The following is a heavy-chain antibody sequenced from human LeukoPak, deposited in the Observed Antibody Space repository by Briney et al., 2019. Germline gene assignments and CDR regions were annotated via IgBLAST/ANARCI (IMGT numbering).Heavy chain of an antibody. CDR1: GGSISSYY. Sequence: SETLSLTCTVSGGSISSYYWSWIRQPPGKGLEWIGYIYYTGNTNYNPSLKSRVTISVDTSKNQFSLKLSSVTAADTAVYYCARGLGYCSGGSCYFTGNFDYWGQGTLVTVSS. CDR3: ARGLGYCSGGSCYFTGNFDY. CDR2: IYYTGNT. J-gene: IGHJ4*02. D-gene: IGHD2-15*01. V-gene: IGHV4-59*12.